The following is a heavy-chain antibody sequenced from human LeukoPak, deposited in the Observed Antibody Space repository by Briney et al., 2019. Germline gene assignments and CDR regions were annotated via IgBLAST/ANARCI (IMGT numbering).Heavy chain of an antibody. Sequence: GASVKVSCKVSGYTLTELSMHWVRQAPGKGLEWMGGFDPEDGETIYAQKFQGRVTMTEDTSTDTAYMELSSLRSEDTAVYYCATDLAIAVAGTIFDYWGQGTLVTVSS. CDR1: GYTLTELS. D-gene: IGHD6-19*01. J-gene: IGHJ4*02. CDR3: ATDLAIAVAGTIFDY. V-gene: IGHV1-24*01. CDR2: FDPEDGET.